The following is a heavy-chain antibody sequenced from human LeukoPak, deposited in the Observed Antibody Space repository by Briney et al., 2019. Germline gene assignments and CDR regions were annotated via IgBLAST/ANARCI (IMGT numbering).Heavy chain of an antibody. Sequence: PGGSLRHSCAASGFIFSDSAIQWVRQAPGKGLEWVGRIRSKTNSYATAYGASVKGRFTFSRDDSKNTAYLQMNSLKIEDTAVYYCTGGNDYWGQGTLVTVSS. D-gene: IGHD4-23*01. CDR3: TGGNDY. CDR1: GFIFSDSA. CDR2: IRSKTNSYAT. V-gene: IGHV3-73*01. J-gene: IGHJ4*02.